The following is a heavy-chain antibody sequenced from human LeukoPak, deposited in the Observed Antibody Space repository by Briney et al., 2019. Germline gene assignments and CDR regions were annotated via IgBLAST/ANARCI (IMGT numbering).Heavy chain of an antibody. CDR1: GGTFSSYA. J-gene: IGHJ3*02. Sequence: ASVKVSCKASGGTFSSYAISWVRQAPGQGLEWMGGIIPIFGTANYAQKFQGRVTITADESTSTAYMELSSLRSEDTAVYYCASSHLVYDYVDPDAFDIWGQGTMVTVSS. CDR3: ASSHLVYDYVDPDAFDI. D-gene: IGHD3-16*01. V-gene: IGHV1-69*13. CDR2: IIPIFGTA.